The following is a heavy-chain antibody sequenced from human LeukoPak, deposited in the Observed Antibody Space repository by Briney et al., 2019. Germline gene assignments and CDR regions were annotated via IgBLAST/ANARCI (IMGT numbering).Heavy chain of an antibody. CDR3: ARDFGIGSGPAGLDY. J-gene: IGHJ4*02. CDR1: GGTFSSYT. CDR2: ISAYNGNT. V-gene: IGHV1-18*01. Sequence: ASVKVSCKTSGGTFSSYTISWVRQAPGQGLEWMGWISAYNGNTNYAQKLQGRVTMTTDTSTSTAYMELRSLRSDDTAVYYCARDFGIGSGPAGLDYWGQGTLVTVSS. D-gene: IGHD2-15*01.